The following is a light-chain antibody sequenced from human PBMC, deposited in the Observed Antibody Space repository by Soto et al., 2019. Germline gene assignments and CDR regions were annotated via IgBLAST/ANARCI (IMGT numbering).Light chain of an antibody. V-gene: IGKV3-15*01. CDR2: AAS. J-gene: IGKJ1*01. CDR3: QQYGSSPRT. Sequence: DIVMTQSPATLTVSPGERATLSCRASHGVSSSLAWYQQKPGQAPRLLIYAASTRATGIPARFSGSGSGTEFTLTISRLQSEDFAVYYCQQYGSSPRTFGQGTKVEIK. CDR1: HGVSSS.